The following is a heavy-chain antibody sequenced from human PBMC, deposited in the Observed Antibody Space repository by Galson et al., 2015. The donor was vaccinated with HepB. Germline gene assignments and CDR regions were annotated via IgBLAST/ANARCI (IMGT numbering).Heavy chain of an antibody. CDR1: GFSFSIYD. J-gene: IGHJ4*02. CDR3: AKDRAAAGVLDS. CDR2: ISRSGGGT. D-gene: IGHD6-13*01. Sequence: SLRLSCAASGFSFSIYDMSWVRQAPGRGLEWVSGISRSGGGTNYVDSVKGRFTISRDNSNDTLYLLMNGLRVEDTAVYFCAKDRAAAGVLDSWGQGIQVIVSS. V-gene: IGHV3-23*01.